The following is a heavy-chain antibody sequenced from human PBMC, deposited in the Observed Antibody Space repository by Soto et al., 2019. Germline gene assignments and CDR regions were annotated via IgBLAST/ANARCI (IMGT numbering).Heavy chain of an antibody. CDR1: GFTFSSNG. J-gene: IGHJ4*02. D-gene: IGHD1-20*01. Sequence: QVQLVESGGGVVQPGKSLRLSCAASGFTFSSNGMHWVRQAPGKGLEWVAVISSDGSNKYYANSMKGRFTISRDNSKNTLYLQMNSLRPEDTAVYYCAKACPTGNNCFESDYWGQGTLVTVSS. V-gene: IGHV3-30*18. CDR2: ISSDGSNK. CDR3: AKACPTGNNCFESDY.